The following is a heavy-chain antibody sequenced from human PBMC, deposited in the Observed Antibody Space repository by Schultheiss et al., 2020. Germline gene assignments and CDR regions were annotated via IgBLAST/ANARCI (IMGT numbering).Heavy chain of an antibody. V-gene: IGHV3-15*01. CDR2: IKANDVGGTT. D-gene: IGHD2-8*01. J-gene: IGHJ2*01. CDR1: GFTFSSYW. Sequence: GGSLRLSCAASGFTFSSYWMSWVRQAPGKGLEWIGRIKANDVGGTTDYAAPVRDRFSISRDDSKSRLFLQMNSLKTEDTAVYYCAKTDARMRWYIEVWGRGTLVTVSS. CDR3: AKTDARMRWYIEV.